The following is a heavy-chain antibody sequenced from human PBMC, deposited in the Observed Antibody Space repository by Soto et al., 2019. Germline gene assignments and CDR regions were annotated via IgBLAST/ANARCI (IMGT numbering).Heavy chain of an antibody. CDR3: ARDPRLFYYDISGHPYFGL. CDR1: GGTFSSYT. Sequence: QVHLVQSGAEVKKPGSSVKVSCKASGGTFSSYTISWVRQAPGQGLEWMGGIIPIRGTTKYAQKFQDRVTITADESTSTAYMDLSILRSEDTAVYYCARDPRLFYYDISGHPYFGLWGQGTLVTVSS. J-gene: IGHJ4*02. CDR2: IIPIRGTT. D-gene: IGHD3-22*01. V-gene: IGHV1-69*01.